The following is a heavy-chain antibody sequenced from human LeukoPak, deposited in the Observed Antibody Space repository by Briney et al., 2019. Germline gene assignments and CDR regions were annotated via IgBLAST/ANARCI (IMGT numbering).Heavy chain of an antibody. Sequence: PGGSLRLSCAASGFTFRSHAFHWIRQAPGKGLEWVAVISYDGSNKYYADSVKGRFTISRDNSKNTLYLQMNSLRAEDTAVYYCARGLNDYWGQGTLVTVSS. CDR1: GFTFRSHA. CDR3: ARGLNDY. J-gene: IGHJ4*02. CDR2: ISYDGSNK. V-gene: IGHV3-30-3*01. D-gene: IGHD4/OR15-4a*01.